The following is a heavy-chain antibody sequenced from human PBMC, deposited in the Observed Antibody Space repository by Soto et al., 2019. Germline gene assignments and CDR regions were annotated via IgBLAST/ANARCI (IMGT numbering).Heavy chain of an antibody. V-gene: IGHV3-30*18. CDR1: GFTFRSYA. Sequence: GGSLRLSCAASGFTFRSYAMSWVRQAPGKGLEWVAIMTDGGNNQYYADSVKGRFTISRDNFKNTLYLQMNSLRAEDTAVYHCAKALGELSPESFDYWGQGILVTVSS. CDR3: AKALGELSPESFDY. J-gene: IGHJ4*02. D-gene: IGHD3-16*02. CDR2: MTDGGNNQ.